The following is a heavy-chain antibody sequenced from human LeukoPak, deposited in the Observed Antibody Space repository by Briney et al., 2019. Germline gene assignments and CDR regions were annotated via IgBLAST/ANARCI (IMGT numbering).Heavy chain of an antibody. CDR1: GLTFSSYA. Sequence: GGSLRLSCAASGLTFSSYAMSWVRQAPGKGLEWVSAISGSGGSGGSTYYADSVKGRFTVSRDNSKNTVFLQMNSLRAEDTAVYYCAKTVVVTGNPRAFDIWGQGTMVTVSS. J-gene: IGHJ3*02. CDR2: ISGSGGSGGST. CDR3: AKTVVVTGNPRAFDI. V-gene: IGHV3-23*01. D-gene: IGHD2-21*02.